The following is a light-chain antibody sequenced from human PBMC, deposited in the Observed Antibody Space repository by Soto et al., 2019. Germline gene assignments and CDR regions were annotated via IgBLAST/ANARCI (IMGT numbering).Light chain of an antibody. V-gene: IGKV2-30*01. Sequence: DAVLTQSPLSLPVTLGQPAAISCRSSQSLVYSNGNAYLIWFQQKPGQPPRRLIYQVSTRDAGVPDRFSGSGSGTYFTLTISRVEAEDVGLYYCMQGTHWPWTFGQGTKVEIK. CDR1: QSLVYSNGNAY. CDR2: QVS. J-gene: IGKJ1*01. CDR3: MQGTHWPWT.